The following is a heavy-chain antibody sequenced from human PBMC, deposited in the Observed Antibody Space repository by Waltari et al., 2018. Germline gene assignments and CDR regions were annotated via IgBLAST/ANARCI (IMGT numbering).Heavy chain of an antibody. CDR3: ARGRDVFANFDYNWFDP. J-gene: IGHJ5*02. Sequence: QVQLVQSGAEVLRPGASVKVSCQASGYTFINYEINWGRQAAGQGLGGMGGGNPNSGATAYAQKFQGRITMTWDTSISTAYMEMSNLRSDDTAVLYCARGRDVFANFDYNWFDPWGQGTLVTVSS. CDR2: GNPNSGAT. CDR1: GYTFINYE. V-gene: IGHV1-8*02. D-gene: IGHD2-21*01.